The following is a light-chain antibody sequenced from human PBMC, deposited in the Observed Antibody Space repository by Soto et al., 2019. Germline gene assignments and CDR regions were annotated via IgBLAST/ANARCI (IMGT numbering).Light chain of an antibody. J-gene: IGKJ2*01. CDR1: QSVSSY. V-gene: IGKV3-11*01. CDR2: DAS. CDR3: QLRFNWPRFT. Sequence: EIVLTQSPATLSLSPGERATLSCRASQSVSSYLAWYQQKPGQAPRLLIYDASNRATGIPARFSGGGSGTDFTLTISSLEPEDFAVYYCQLRFNWPRFTFGQGTKLEIK.